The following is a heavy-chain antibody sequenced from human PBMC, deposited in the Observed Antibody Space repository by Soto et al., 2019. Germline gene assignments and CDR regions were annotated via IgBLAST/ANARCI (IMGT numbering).Heavy chain of an antibody. CDR1: GGSISSGGYY. CDR2: IYHSGNT. J-gene: IGHJ4*02. D-gene: IGHD6-13*01. V-gene: IGHV4-31*03. CDR3: ARDASTSWHYLDY. Sequence: QVQLQESAPGLVKPSQTLSLTCTVSGGSISSGGYYWSWIRQHPEKGLEWIGHIYHSGNTYYNPSLKSRVTISVDTSKNQFSLKLSSVTAADTAVYYCARDASTSWHYLDYWGQGTLVTVSS.